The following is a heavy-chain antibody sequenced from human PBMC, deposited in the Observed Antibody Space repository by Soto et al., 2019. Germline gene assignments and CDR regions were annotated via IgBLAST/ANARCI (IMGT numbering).Heavy chain of an antibody. V-gene: IGHV4-34*01. CDR2: INHSGST. CDR3: ARGGAYCGGDCYLHYYYGMDV. D-gene: IGHD2-21*02. J-gene: IGHJ6*02. CDR1: GGSFSGYY. Sequence: SETLSLTCAVYGGSFSGYYWSWIRQPPGKGLEWIGEINHSGSTNYNPSLKSRVTISVDTSKNQFSLKLSSVTAADTAVYYCARGGAYCGGDCYLHYYYGMDVWGQGTTVTVSS.